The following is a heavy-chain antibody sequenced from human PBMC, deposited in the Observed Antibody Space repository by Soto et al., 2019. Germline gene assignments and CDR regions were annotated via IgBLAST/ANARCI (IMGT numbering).Heavy chain of an antibody. J-gene: IGHJ4*02. Sequence: LILSCAASGFTFSSYALSWFRQAPGKGLEWVSAISGSGGSTYYADSVKGRFTISRDNSKNTLYLQMNSLRAEDTAVSYCEKDPFYYDSSVFYYWGLGTLVTVSS. D-gene: IGHD3-22*01. CDR3: EKDPFYYDSSVFYY. V-gene: IGHV3-23*01. CDR1: GFTFSSYA. CDR2: ISGSGGST.